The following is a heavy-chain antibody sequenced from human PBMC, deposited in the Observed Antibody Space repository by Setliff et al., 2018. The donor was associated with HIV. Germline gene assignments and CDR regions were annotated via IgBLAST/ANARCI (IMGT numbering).Heavy chain of an antibody. CDR2: ITPSSDII. CDR1: GFTLSTYS. V-gene: IGHV3-48*01. Sequence: GGSLRLSCAASGFTLSTYSMNWVRQAPGKGLEWVAYITPSSDIIYYADSVKGRFTISRDNAKNSLYLQMNSLRAEDTAVYYCARDCRVGWVFTYGMDVWGQGTLVTVSS. CDR3: ARDCRVGWVFTYGMDV. J-gene: IGHJ6*02. D-gene: IGHD6-13*01.